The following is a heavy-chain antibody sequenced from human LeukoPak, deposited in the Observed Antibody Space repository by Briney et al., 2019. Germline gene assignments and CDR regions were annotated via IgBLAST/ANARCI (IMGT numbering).Heavy chain of an antibody. J-gene: IGHJ3*02. CDR2: IYYTGST. CDR1: GGSISSYY. CDR3: AREVVAGPGAFDI. Sequence: SETLSLTCTVSGGSISSYYWSWIRQPPGKGLEWIGFIYYTGSTNYNPSLKSRVTISVGTSKNQFSVDLSSVTAADTAVYYCAREVVAGPGAFDIWGQGTMVTVSS. D-gene: IGHD6-19*01. V-gene: IGHV4-59*12.